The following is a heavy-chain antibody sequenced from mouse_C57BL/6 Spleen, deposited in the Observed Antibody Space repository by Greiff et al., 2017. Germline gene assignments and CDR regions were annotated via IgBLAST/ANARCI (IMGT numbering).Heavy chain of an antibody. CDR3: AGGDSVYYYAMDY. Sequence: EVKLVESGGGLVKPGGSLKLSCAASGFTFSDYGMHWVRQAPEKGLEWVAYISSGSSTIYYADTVKGRFTISRDNAKNTLFLQMTSLRSEDTAMYYCAGGDSVYYYAMDYWAQGTSVTVSS. J-gene: IGHJ4*01. V-gene: IGHV5-17*01. CDR1: GFTFSDYG. CDR2: ISSGSSTI.